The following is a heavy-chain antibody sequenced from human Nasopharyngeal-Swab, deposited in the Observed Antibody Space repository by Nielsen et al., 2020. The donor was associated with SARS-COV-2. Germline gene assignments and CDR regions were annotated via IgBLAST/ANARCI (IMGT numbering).Heavy chain of an antibody. CDR3: ARGDAGAPYYYYMDV. CDR2: ISYDGSNK. Sequence: GGSLRLSCAASGFTFSSYGMHWVRQAPGKGLEWVAVISYDGSNKYYADSVKGRFTISRDNSKNTLYLQMNSLRAEDTAVYYCARGDAGAPYYYYMDVWGKGTTVTVSS. J-gene: IGHJ6*03. V-gene: IGHV3-30*03. CDR1: GFTFSSYG. D-gene: IGHD2-21*02.